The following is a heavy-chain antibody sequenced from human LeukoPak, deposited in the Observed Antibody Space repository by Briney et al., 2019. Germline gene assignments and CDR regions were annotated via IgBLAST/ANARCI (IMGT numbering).Heavy chain of an antibody. J-gene: IGHJ4*02. CDR1: GGSFSGYY. Sequence: SETLSLTCAVYGGSFSGYYWSWIRQPAGKGLEWIGRIYTSGSTNYNPSLKSRVTMSVDTSKNQFSLKLSSVTAADTAVYYCARDEYYDYVWGSYRRGFDYWGQGTLVTVSS. D-gene: IGHD3-16*02. V-gene: IGHV4-4*07. CDR2: IYTSGST. CDR3: ARDEYYDYVWGSYRRGFDY.